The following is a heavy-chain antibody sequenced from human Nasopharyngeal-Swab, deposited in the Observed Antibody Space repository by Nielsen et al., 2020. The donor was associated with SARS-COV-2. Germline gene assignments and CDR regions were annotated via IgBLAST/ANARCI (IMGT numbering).Heavy chain of an antibody. D-gene: IGHD2-2*01. CDR2: ISSSGSTI. Sequence: RQAPGKGLERVSYISSSGSTIYYADSVKGRFTISRDNAKNSLYLQMNSLRAEDTAVYYCARDQDVVVPAAIDYYYYGMDVWGQGTTVTVSS. J-gene: IGHJ6*02. CDR3: ARDQDVVVPAAIDYYYYGMDV. V-gene: IGHV3-11*04.